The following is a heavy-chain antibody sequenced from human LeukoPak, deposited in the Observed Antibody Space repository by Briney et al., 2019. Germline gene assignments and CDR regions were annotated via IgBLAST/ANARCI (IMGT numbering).Heavy chain of an antibody. J-gene: IGHJ6*03. D-gene: IGHD3-16*01. Sequence: SETLSLTCTVSGGSISSYYWSWIRRPPGKGLEWIGYIYYSGSTNYNPSLKSRVTISVDTSKNQFSLKLSSVTAADTAVYYCARETSQKGAHYMDVWGKGTTVTISS. CDR3: ARETSQKGAHYMDV. CDR1: GGSISSYY. CDR2: IYYSGST. V-gene: IGHV4-59*01.